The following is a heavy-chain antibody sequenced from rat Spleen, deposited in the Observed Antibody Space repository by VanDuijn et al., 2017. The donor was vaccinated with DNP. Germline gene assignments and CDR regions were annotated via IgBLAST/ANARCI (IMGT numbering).Heavy chain of an antibody. Sequence: EVQLVESGGGVVQPGRSLKLSCAASGFTFSDYYMAWVRQAPTKGLDWVAYINYDGGTAYNGDSVKGRFTISRDNSKSTLYLQMNSLRSEDMATYYCARHVLHLRVWDYWGQGVMVTVSS. D-gene: IGHD1-4*01. CDR2: INYDGGTA. CDR1: GFTFSDYY. V-gene: IGHV5-22*01. CDR3: ARHVLHLRVWDY. J-gene: IGHJ2*01.